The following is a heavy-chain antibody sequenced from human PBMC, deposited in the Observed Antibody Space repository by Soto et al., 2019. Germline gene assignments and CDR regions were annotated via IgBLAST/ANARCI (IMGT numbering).Heavy chain of an antibody. V-gene: IGHV4-34*01. CDR1: GGSFSGYY. J-gene: IGHJ1*01. CDR2: INHSGST. CDR3: ASPSIYSSGWYSGKYFQH. Sequence: QVQLQQWGAGLLKPSETLSLTCAVYGGSFSGYYWSWIRQPPGKGLEWIGEINHSGSTNYNPSLKSRVTISVDTSKNQFSLKLSSVTAADTAVYYCASPSIYSSGWYSGKYFQHWGQGTLVTVSS. D-gene: IGHD6-19*01.